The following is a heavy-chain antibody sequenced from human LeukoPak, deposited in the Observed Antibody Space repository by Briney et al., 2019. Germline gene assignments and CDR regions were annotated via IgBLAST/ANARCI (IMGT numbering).Heavy chain of an antibody. D-gene: IGHD1-26*01. CDR2: IRSKAYGATT. CDR1: GFTFGDYG. CDR3: PRILLKWGPPGWDAFDI. Sequence: GGSLRLSCITSGFTFGDYGLSWVRQAPGKGLEWVGFIRSKAYGATTEYAASLKDRFTISRDDSKSIAYLQVNSLKTEDTAVYYCPRILLKWGPPGWDAFDIGGGGTMSTV. V-gene: IGHV3-49*04. J-gene: IGHJ3*02.